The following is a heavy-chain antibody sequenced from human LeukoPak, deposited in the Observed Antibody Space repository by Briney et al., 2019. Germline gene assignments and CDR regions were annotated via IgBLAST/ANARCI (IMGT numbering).Heavy chain of an antibody. V-gene: IGHV4-30-4*01. D-gene: IGHD5-12*01. CDR3: ARARYSGYQYWYFDL. Sequence: SETLSLTCTVSGGSISSGDYYWSWIRQPPGKGLEWIGYIYYSGGTYYNPSLKSRVTISVDTSKNQFSLKLSSVTAADTAVYYCARARYSGYQYWYFDLWGRGTLVTVSS. CDR2: IYYSGGT. J-gene: IGHJ2*01. CDR1: GGSISSGDYY.